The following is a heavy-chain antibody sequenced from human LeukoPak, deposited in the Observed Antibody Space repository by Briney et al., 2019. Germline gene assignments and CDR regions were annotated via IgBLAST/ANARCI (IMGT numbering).Heavy chain of an antibody. V-gene: IGHV3-23*01. J-gene: IGHJ4*02. CDR1: GITFSAYA. CDR3: ARVGRSGYDFYLIDY. Sequence: PGGSLRLSCAASGITFSAYAMSWVRQAPGKGLEWVSGISDSGGSTYYADSVKGRFTISRDNSKNTLYLQMNSLRAEDTAVYYCARVGRSGYDFYLIDYWGQGTLVTVSS. CDR2: ISDSGGST. D-gene: IGHD5-12*01.